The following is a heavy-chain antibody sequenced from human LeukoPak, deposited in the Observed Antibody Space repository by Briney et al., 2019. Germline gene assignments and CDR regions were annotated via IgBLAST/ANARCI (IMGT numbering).Heavy chain of an antibody. J-gene: IGHJ4*02. Sequence: PGGSLRLSCAASGFTFSSYEMNWVRQAPGKGLEWVSYISSGGSSIYNADSVKGRFTISRDNAKNSLYLQMNSLRAEDTAVYYCARMGWYYFDYWGQGTLVTVSS. V-gene: IGHV3-48*03. CDR1: GFTFSSYE. D-gene: IGHD3-3*01. CDR2: ISSGGSSI. CDR3: ARMGWYYFDY.